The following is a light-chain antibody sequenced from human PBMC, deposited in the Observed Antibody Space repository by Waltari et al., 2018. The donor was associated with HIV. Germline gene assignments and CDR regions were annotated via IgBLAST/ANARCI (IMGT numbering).Light chain of an antibody. CDR3: QQFDDWEYT. CDR1: KNVTRDY. V-gene: IGKV3-20*01. J-gene: IGKJ2*01. Sequence: VLTQSPGSLSLSPGDSVSLSCRASKNVTRDYLAWSQQRRGQPPTLLVSGTSVRAPGVPDRFSGSGSGTVFTLTINRLEPEDFTTYLCQQFDDWEYTFGQGTHL. CDR2: GTS.